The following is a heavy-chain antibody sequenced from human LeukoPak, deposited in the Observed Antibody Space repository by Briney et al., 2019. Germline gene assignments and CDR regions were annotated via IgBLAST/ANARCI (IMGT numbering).Heavy chain of an antibody. Sequence: GGSLRLSCAASGFTFSSYEMNWVRQAPGKGLEWVSYISSSGSTIYYADSVKGRFTISRDNAKNSLYLQMNSLRAEDTAVYYCAREGIRDYVWGSYRPTNAFDIWGQGTMVTVSS. CDR1: GFTFSSYE. CDR2: ISSSGSTI. D-gene: IGHD3-16*02. V-gene: IGHV3-48*03. J-gene: IGHJ3*02. CDR3: AREGIRDYVWGSYRPTNAFDI.